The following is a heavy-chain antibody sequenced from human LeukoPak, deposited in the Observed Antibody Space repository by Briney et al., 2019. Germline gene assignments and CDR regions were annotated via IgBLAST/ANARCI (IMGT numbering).Heavy chain of an antibody. J-gene: IGHJ4*02. CDR2: IYHSGST. CDR3: ARASYDILTGYYTLFDY. D-gene: IGHD3-9*01. Sequence: PSETLSLTCTVSGYSISSGYYWGWIRQPPGKGLEWIGSIYHSGSTYYNPSLKSRVTISVDTSKNQFSLKLSSVTAADTAVYYCARASYDILTGYYTLFDYWGQGTLVTVSS. V-gene: IGHV4-38-2*02. CDR1: GYSISSGYY.